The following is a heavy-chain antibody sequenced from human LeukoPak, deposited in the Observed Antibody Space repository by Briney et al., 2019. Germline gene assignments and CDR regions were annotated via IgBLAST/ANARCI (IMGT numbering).Heavy chain of an antibody. CDR2: INPNSGGT. V-gene: IGHV1-2*02. J-gene: IGHJ5*02. CDR1: GYTFTGNY. Sequence: ASVKVSCKASGYTFTGNYMHWVRQAPGQGLEWMGWINPNSGGTNYAQKFQGRVTMTRDTSISTAYMELSRLRSDDTAVYYCARVRSVGATTNWFDPWGQGTLVTVSS. D-gene: IGHD1-26*01. CDR3: ARVRSVGATTNWFDP.